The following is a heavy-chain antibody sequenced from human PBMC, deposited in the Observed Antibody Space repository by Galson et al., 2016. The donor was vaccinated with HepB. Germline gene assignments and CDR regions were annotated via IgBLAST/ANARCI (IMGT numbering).Heavy chain of an antibody. CDR1: GGSINSGAYS. CDR2: IHDSGST. Sequence: TLSLTCAVSGGSINSGAYSWGWIRQPPGKGLEWIGYIHDSGSTYYNPSLKSRVTISLDRSKNQFSLKLSSVTAADTAVYHCARSCHCTSISCYTAGAYYYYYYMDVWGKGTTVTVSS. V-gene: IGHV4-30-2*01. J-gene: IGHJ6*03. D-gene: IGHD2-2*02. CDR3: ARSCHCTSISCYTAGAYYYYYYMDV.